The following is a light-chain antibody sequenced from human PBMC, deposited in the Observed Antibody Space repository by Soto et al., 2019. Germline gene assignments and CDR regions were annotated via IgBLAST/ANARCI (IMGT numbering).Light chain of an antibody. CDR3: QQRSNWRRT. Sequence: EIVLTQSPATLSLSPGERATLSCRASRRVSSYLVWYQQKPGQAPRLLISDASTRANGIPARFSGSGSGTDFTLTISSLEPEDFAVYYCQQRSNWRRTFGQGTKVEI. J-gene: IGKJ2*01. V-gene: IGKV3-11*01. CDR1: RRVSSY. CDR2: DAS.